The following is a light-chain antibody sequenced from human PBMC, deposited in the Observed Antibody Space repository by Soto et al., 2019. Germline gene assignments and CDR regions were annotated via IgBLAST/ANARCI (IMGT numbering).Light chain of an antibody. V-gene: IGKV3-20*01. Sequence: EIVMTQSPATLSVSPGERATLSCRASQSVSILLAWYQQKPGQAPRLLIYGESSRATGIPDRFSGSGSGTDFTLTISRLEPEDFAVYYCQHYGKSPWTFGQGTKVDI. CDR2: GES. CDR1: QSVSIL. CDR3: QHYGKSPWT. J-gene: IGKJ1*01.